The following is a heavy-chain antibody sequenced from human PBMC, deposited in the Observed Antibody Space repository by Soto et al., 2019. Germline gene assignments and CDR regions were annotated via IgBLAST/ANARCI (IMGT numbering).Heavy chain of an antibody. CDR1: GYTFTSYA. J-gene: IGHJ6*03. D-gene: IGHD6-6*01. CDR2: INAGNGNT. V-gene: IGHV1-3*01. CDR3: ARDVVEQLVAIGYYYYYMDV. Sequence: ASVKVSCKASGYTFTSYAMHCARHAPGQRLEWMGWINAGNGNTKYSQKFQGRVTITRDTSASTAYMELSSLRSEDTAVYYCARDVVEQLVAIGYYYYYMDVWGKGTTVTVSS.